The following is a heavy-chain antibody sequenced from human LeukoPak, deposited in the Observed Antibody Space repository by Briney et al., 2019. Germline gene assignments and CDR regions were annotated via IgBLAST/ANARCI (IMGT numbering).Heavy chain of an antibody. CDR2: IYYSGST. Sequence: SETLSLTCTVSGGSISSYYWSWIRQPPGKGLEWIGYIYYSGSTNYNPSLKSRVTISVDTSKNQFSLKLNSVSAADTAVYYCARDPGPSLWYFDLWGRGTLVTVSS. V-gene: IGHV4-59*12. J-gene: IGHJ2*01. CDR3: ARDPGPSLWYFDL. CDR1: GGSISSYY.